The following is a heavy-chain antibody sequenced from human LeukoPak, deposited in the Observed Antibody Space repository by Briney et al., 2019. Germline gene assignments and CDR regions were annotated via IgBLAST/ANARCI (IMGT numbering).Heavy chain of an antibody. V-gene: IGHV3-64*01. CDR1: GFTFSRYA. D-gene: IGHD3-22*01. CDR3: ARDDDRPNYYFYMDV. J-gene: IGHJ6*03. Sequence: GGSLRLSCAASGFTFSRYAMHWVRQAPGKGLEYVSAITSNGGSTYYANSVKGRFTVSRDNSTNTLYLQMGSLRPEDTAVYYCARDDDRPNYYFYMDVWGKGTSVTVSS. CDR2: ITSNGGST.